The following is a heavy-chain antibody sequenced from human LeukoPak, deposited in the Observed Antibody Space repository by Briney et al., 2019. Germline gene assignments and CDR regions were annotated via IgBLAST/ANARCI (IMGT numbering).Heavy chain of an antibody. J-gene: IGHJ3*02. V-gene: IGHV4-59*11. Sequence: SETLSLTCTVSGDSIGSHHWSWIRQPPGKGLEWIGYIFYVGSTNYNPSLKSRVTISVDTSKNQFSLKLNSVTAADTAVYYCARDYYDSRGEAFDIWGQGTMVTVSS. CDR2: IFYVGST. CDR3: ARDYYDSRGEAFDI. D-gene: IGHD3-22*01. CDR1: GDSIGSHH.